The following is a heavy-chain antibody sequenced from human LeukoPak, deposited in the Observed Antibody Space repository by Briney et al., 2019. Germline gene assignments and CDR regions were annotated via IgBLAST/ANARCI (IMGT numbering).Heavy chain of an antibody. J-gene: IGHJ4*02. CDR3: ARGRDEYKGGNY. Sequence: SETLSLTCAVYGGSSSDYYWTWIRQPPGKGLEWIGEIHPSGIINYNTSLWSRVIISFDTSKNHFSLSLSSVTAADTAVYYCARGRDEYKGGNYWGQGTLVTVSS. CDR1: GGSSSDYY. D-gene: IGHD5-24*01. V-gene: IGHV4-34*01. CDR2: IHPSGII.